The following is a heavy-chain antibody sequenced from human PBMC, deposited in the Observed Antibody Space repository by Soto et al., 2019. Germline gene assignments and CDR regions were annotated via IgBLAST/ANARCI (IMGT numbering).Heavy chain of an antibody. CDR1: GYSFTSYW. Sequence: PGESLKISCKGSGYSFTSYWIGWVRQMPGKGLEWMGIIYPGDSDTRYSPSFQGQVTISADKSISTAYLQWSSLKASDTAMYYCARRLHCSSTSCYYYYYGMDVWGQGTTVTVSS. J-gene: IGHJ6*02. CDR2: IYPGDSDT. D-gene: IGHD2-2*01. CDR3: ARRLHCSSTSCYYYYYGMDV. V-gene: IGHV5-51*01.